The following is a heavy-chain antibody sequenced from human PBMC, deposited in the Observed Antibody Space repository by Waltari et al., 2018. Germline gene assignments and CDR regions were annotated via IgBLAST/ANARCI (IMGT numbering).Heavy chain of an antibody. D-gene: IGHD6-13*01. CDR3: VTGSVDSRSWYEFDY. CDR1: DVSIGKYY. Sequence: QVQLQESGPGLVKPSETLSLTCTVSDVSIGKYYWTWIRQSPGMGLEWIGYIYYNGYTISNPSRKSRITISLDTSKSQFSLSLYSVTAADTAVYYCVTGSVDSRSWYEFDYWGQGTLVTV. J-gene: IGHJ4*02. V-gene: IGHV4-59*01. CDR2: IYYNGYT.